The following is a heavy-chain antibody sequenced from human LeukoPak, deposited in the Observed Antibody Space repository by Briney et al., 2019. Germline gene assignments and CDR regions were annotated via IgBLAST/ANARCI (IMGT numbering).Heavy chain of an antibody. J-gene: IGHJ4*02. Sequence: SETLSLTCTVSGGSISSSSYYWGWIRQPPGKGLEWVGSIYYSGSTYYNPSLKSRVTISVDTSKNQFSLKLRSVTAADTAVYYCASPGVRGEWFSIDYWGQGTLVTVSS. D-gene: IGHD3-10*01. CDR2: IYYSGST. CDR3: ASPGVRGEWFSIDY. CDR1: GGSISSSSYY. V-gene: IGHV4-39*01.